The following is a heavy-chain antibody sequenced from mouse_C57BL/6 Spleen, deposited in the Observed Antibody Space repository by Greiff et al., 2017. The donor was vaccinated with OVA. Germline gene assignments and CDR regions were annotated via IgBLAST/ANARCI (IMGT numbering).Heavy chain of an antibody. CDR1: GYSFTGYY. J-gene: IGHJ1*03. D-gene: IGHD4-1*01. V-gene: IGHV1-42*01. CDR2: INPSTGGT. CDR3: ARWRVTGIWYFDV. Sequence: VQLHQSGPELVKPGASVKISCKASGYSFTGYYMNWVKQSPEKSLEWIGEINPSTGGTTYNQKFKAKATLTVDQSSSTAYMQLKSLTSEDSAVYYCARWRVTGIWYFDVWGTGTTVTVSS.